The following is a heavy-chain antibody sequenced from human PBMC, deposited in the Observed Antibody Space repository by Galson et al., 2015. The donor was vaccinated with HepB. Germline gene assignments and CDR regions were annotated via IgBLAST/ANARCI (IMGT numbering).Heavy chain of an antibody. CDR2: ISAYNGNT. J-gene: IGHJ6*02. CDR3: ARDSYCSSTSCFPGYYHYGMDV. D-gene: IGHD2-2*01. CDR1: GYTFTSYG. V-gene: IGHV1-18*04. Sequence: SVKVSCKASGYTFTSYGISRVRQAPGQGLEWMGWISAYNGNTNYAQKLQGRVTMTTDTSTSTAYMELRSLRSDDTAVYYCARDSYCSSTSCFPGYYHYGMDVWGQGTTVTVSS.